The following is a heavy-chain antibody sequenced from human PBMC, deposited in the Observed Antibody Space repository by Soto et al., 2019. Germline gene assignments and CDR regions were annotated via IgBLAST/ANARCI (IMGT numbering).Heavy chain of an antibody. V-gene: IGHV4-30-4*01. CDR3: ARELNDYPNWFDP. Sequence: NPSETLSLTCTVSGGSVSSADHYWSWIRQTPGKGLEWIGYIYYSGITYYTPSLKSRVSMTVDTSKNQFSLKLRSVTAADTAIYYCARELNDYPNWFDPWGQGILVTVSS. CDR1: GGSVSSADHY. CDR2: IYYSGIT. J-gene: IGHJ5*02. D-gene: IGHD4-17*01.